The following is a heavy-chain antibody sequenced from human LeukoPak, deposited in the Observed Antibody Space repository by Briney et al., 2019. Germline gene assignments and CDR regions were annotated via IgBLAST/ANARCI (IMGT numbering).Heavy chain of an antibody. Sequence: GESLQISCQGSGYRFTSYWIGWVRPMPGRGLEWMGIIYPGDSDTRYSPSFQGQVTISVDKSISTAYLQWSSLKASDTAMYYCARRESASNIDYWGQGTLVTVSS. D-gene: IGHD1-26*01. CDR3: ARRESASNIDY. CDR2: IYPGDSDT. CDR1: GYRFTSYW. V-gene: IGHV5-51*01. J-gene: IGHJ4*02.